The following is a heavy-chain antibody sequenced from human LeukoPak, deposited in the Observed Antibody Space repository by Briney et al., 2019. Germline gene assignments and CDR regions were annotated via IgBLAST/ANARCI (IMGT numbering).Heavy chain of an antibody. CDR1: GGSFSGYY. CDR3: ARDSGTTGEVKFDP. Sequence: SETLSLTCAVYGGSFSGYYWSWIRQPPGKGLEWIGEINHSGSTNYNPSLKSRVTMSLDTSKYQISLKLSAVTAADTAVYYCARDSGTTGEVKFDPWGQGTLVTVSS. D-gene: IGHD3-10*01. J-gene: IGHJ5*02. V-gene: IGHV4-34*01. CDR2: INHSGST.